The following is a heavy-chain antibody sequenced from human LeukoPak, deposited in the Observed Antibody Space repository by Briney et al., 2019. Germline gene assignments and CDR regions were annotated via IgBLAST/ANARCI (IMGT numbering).Heavy chain of an antibody. CDR3: ASGGNSGY. Sequence: GASVKVSCTASGYTFTGYYMHWVRQAPGQGLEWMGRINPYSGGTNYAQKFSGRVTMTRDTSISTTYMELSRLRSDDTAVYYCASGGNSGYWGQGTLVTVSS. J-gene: IGHJ4*02. CDR1: GYTFTGYY. D-gene: IGHD4-23*01. V-gene: IGHV1-2*06. CDR2: INPYSGGT.